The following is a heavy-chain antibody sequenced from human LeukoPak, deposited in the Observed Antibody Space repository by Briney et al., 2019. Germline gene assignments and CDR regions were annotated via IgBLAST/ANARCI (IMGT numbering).Heavy chain of an antibody. J-gene: IGHJ5*02. Sequence: SETLSLTCAVSGGSISGGGYSWSWIRQPPGKGLEWIGYIYHSGSTYYNPSLKSRVTISVDRSKNQFSLKLSSVTAADTAVYYCARAPPYYYGSGSYYNVGWFDPWGQGTLVTVSS. CDR1: GGSISGGGYS. CDR2: IYHSGST. D-gene: IGHD3-10*01. V-gene: IGHV4-30-2*01. CDR3: ARAPPYYYGSGSYYNVGWFDP.